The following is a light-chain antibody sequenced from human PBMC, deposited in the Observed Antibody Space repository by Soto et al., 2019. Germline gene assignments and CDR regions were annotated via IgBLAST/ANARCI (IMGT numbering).Light chain of an antibody. Sequence: QSVLTQPPSVSGAPGQRVTISCTGSSSNIGAGYDVHWYQQLPGTAPKLLIYGNSNRPSGVPDRFSGSKSGTSASLAITGLQADDDAYYYCQSYDSSLSAYVFGTGTKLTVL. V-gene: IGLV1-40*01. J-gene: IGLJ1*01. CDR2: GNS. CDR1: SSNIGAGYD. CDR3: QSYDSSLSAYV.